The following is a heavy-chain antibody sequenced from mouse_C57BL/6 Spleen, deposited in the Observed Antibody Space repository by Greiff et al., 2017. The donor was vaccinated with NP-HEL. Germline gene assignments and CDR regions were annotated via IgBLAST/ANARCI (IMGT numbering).Heavy chain of an antibody. V-gene: IGHV1-81*01. CDR3: ARYYGSSYGYFDV. CDR1: GYTFTSYG. CDR2: IYPRSGNT. Sequence: VQLQQSGAELARPGASVKLSCKASGYTFTSYGISWVKQRTGQGLEWIGEIYPRSGNTYYNEKFKGKATLTADKSSSTAYMELRSLTSEDSAVYFWARYYGSSYGYFDVWGTGTTVTVSS. J-gene: IGHJ1*03. D-gene: IGHD1-1*01.